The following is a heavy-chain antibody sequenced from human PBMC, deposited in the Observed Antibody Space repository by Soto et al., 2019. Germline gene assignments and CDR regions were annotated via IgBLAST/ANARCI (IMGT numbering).Heavy chain of an antibody. D-gene: IGHD3-10*01. J-gene: IGHJ4*02. CDR1: GGSISSGGYY. Sequence: QVQLQESGPGLVKPSQTLSLTCTVSGGSISSGGYYWSWIRQHPGKGLEWIGYIYYSGSTYYNPSLKSLVTISVDTSKNQFSLKLSSVTAADTAVYYCARLTSGPVYFDYWGQGTLVTVSS. V-gene: IGHV4-31*01. CDR3: ARLTSGPVYFDY. CDR2: IYYSGST.